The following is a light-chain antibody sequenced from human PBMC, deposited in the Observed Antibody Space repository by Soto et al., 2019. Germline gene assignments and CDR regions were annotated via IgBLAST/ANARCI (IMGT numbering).Light chain of an antibody. CDR1: QSLLHSNGYNY. Sequence: DIVMTQSPLSLPATPGEPASISCRSSQSLLHSNGYNYLDWYLQKPGQPPQLLIYLGSNRASGVPDRFSGSGSGTDFTLKISRVEAEDVGVYYCMQALQTPRTFGGGTKVEIK. CDR3: MQALQTPRT. J-gene: IGKJ4*01. V-gene: IGKV2-28*01. CDR2: LGS.